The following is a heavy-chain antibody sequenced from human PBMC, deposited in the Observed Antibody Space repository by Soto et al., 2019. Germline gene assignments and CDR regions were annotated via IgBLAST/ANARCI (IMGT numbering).Heavy chain of an antibody. Sequence: ASETLSLTCAVYGGSFGGYDCTWIRQPPGAGREWIGEINHSGSTNYNPSLKRRVTISVDTSKNQFSLKLTSVTAADTAVYYCARDKITGLFDYWGQGTLVTVSS. CDR3: ARDKITGLFDY. D-gene: IGHD2-8*02. CDR2: INHSGST. J-gene: IGHJ4*02. V-gene: IGHV4-34*01. CDR1: GGSFGGYD.